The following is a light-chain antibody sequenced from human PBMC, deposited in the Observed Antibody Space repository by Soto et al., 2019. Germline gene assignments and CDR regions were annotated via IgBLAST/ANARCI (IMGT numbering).Light chain of an antibody. J-gene: IGLJ1*01. CDR2: DVS. CDR3: SSYTSSSTYV. Sequence: QSAPTQPASVSGSPGQSITISFTGTSSYVGNYNYVSWYQQHPGKAPKLMIHDVSNRPSGVSNRFSGSKSGNTASLTISGLQAEDEADYYCSSYTSSSTYVFGTGTKVTVL. CDR1: SSYVGNYNY. V-gene: IGLV2-14*01.